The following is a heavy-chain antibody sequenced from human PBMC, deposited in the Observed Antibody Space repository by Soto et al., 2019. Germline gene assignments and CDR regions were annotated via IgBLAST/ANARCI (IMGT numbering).Heavy chain of an antibody. Sequence: EVQLVESGGGLVQPGRSLRLSCAASGFTFDDYAMHWVRQAPGKGLEWVSGISWNSGSIGYADSVKGRFTISRDNAKNSLYLQMNSLRAEDTALYYCAPRAGGTAMGWGQGTLVTVSS. D-gene: IGHD5-18*01. J-gene: IGHJ4*02. CDR1: GFTFDDYA. V-gene: IGHV3-9*01. CDR3: APRAGGTAMG. CDR2: ISWNSGSI.